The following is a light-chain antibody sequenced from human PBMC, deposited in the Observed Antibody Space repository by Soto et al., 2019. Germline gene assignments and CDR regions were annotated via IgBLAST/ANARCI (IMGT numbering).Light chain of an antibody. CDR1: QSISRS. Sequence: DIQMTQSPSTLSASVGDRVTITCRASQSISRSLAWYRQRPGKAPKLLIYDASSLESGVPSRFSGSGSGTEFTLTISSLQPDDFATYCCQQYDSYSTFGQGTKLEIK. J-gene: IGKJ2*01. CDR3: QQYDSYST. CDR2: DAS. V-gene: IGKV1-5*01.